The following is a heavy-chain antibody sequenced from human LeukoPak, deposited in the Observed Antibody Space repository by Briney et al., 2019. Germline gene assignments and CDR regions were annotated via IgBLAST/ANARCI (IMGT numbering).Heavy chain of an antibody. J-gene: IGHJ5*02. Sequence: SEPLSLTCSGSNYSISNSLYWGWLRQPPGKGLEWIGYIYYSGSTNYNPSLKSRVTISLDTSKNQFSLKLNSVTAADTAVYYCARGHSAAGALNWFDPWGQGTLVTVSS. CDR1: NYSISNSLY. V-gene: IGHV4-59*11. CDR3: ARGHSAAGALNWFDP. D-gene: IGHD6-13*01. CDR2: IYYSGST.